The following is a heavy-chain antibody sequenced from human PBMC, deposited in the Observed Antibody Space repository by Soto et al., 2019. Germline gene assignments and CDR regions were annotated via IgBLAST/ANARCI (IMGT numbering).Heavy chain of an antibody. CDR1: GFTFSSYD. CDR2: IGTAGDT. D-gene: IGHD2-2*01. J-gene: IGHJ6*02. V-gene: IGHV3-13*01. Sequence: EVQLVESGGGLVQPGGSLRLSCAASGFTFSSYDMHWVRQATGKGLEWVSAIGTAGDTYYPGSVKGRFTISRENAKNSSYLQMNSLRAEDTAVYYCARDLGYCSSTSCWRYYYYYGMDVWGQGTTVTVSS. CDR3: ARDLGYCSSTSCWRYYYYYGMDV.